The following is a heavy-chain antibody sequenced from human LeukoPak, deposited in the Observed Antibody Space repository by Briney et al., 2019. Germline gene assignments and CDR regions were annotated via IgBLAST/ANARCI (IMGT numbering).Heavy chain of an antibody. D-gene: IGHD1-26*01. V-gene: IGHV4-34*01. CDR2: INHSGST. Sequence: PWETLSLTCAVYGGSFSGYYWSWIRQPPGKGLEWIGEINHSGSTNYNPSLKSRVTISVDTSKNQFSLKLSSVTAADTAVYYCARAGWEYFDYWGQGTLVTVSS. CDR1: GGSFSGYY. CDR3: ARAGWEYFDY. J-gene: IGHJ4*02.